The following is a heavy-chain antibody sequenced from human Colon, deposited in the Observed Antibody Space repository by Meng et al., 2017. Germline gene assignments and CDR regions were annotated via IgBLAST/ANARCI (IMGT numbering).Heavy chain of an antibody. Sequence: QVQLQESGPGLVKPSVALSLTCSVSGGSTSTSGYYWGWIRQPPGKGLEWIGSIGHSGITYYTPSLKSRVTVSIDTSKSQFSLKLTSVTAADTAVYYCVRSSGWVRTGFDPWGQGTLVTVSS. CDR3: VRSSGWVRTGFDP. J-gene: IGHJ5*02. V-gene: IGHV4-39*01. CDR2: IGHSGIT. CDR1: GGSTSTSGYY. D-gene: IGHD6-19*01.